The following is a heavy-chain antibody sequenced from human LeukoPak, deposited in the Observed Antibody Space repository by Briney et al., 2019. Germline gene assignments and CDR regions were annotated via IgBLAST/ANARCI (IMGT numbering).Heavy chain of an antibody. Sequence: SETLSLTCAVYGGSFSANYWSWIRQPPGKGLEWIGEVNHSGGTNYNTSLKSRVTISIDTSKNQFYLRLTSVTAADTAVYHCAKEFQDPPEYSSSWYFDYWGQGTLVTVSS. CDR1: GGSFSANY. CDR3: AKEFQDPPEYSSSWYFDY. CDR2: VNHSGGT. D-gene: IGHD6-6*01. V-gene: IGHV4-34*01. J-gene: IGHJ4*02.